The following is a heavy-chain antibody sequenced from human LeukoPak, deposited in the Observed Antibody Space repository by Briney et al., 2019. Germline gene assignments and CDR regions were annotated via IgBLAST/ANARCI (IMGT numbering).Heavy chain of an antibody. Sequence: GGSLRLSCAASGFTFSSYAMSWVRQAPGKGLEWVSVIYSGGSTYYADSVKGRFTISRDNSKNTLYLQMNSLRAEDTAVYYCARSPRGNYYMDVWGKGTTVTVSS. CDR3: ARSPRGNYYMDV. J-gene: IGHJ6*03. V-gene: IGHV3-53*01. CDR1: GFTFSSYA. CDR2: IYSGGST. D-gene: IGHD3-16*01.